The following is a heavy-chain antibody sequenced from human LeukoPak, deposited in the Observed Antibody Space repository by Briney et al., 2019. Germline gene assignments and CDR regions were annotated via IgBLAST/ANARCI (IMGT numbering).Heavy chain of an antibody. CDR1: GRSLSSSSYY. D-gene: IGHD2-2*01. CDR2: IYYGGST. V-gene: IGHV4-39*01. Sequence: SETLSLTCTLSGRSLSSSSYYWGWIRQPPGKGLEWIGSIYYGGSTYYNPSLKSRVTISVDTSRNQFSLKLSSVTAADTAVYYCARQLGYCSSTSCYADKVDYWGQGTLVTVSS. J-gene: IGHJ4*02. CDR3: ARQLGYCSSTSCYADKVDY.